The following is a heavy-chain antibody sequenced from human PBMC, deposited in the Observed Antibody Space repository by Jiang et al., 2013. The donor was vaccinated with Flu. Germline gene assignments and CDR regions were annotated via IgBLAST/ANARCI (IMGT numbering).Heavy chain of an antibody. CDR1: GYSFTNYW. V-gene: IGHV5-51*01. D-gene: IGHD3-16*01. Sequence: GAEVKKPGESLKISCKGSGYSFTNYWIGWVRQMPGKGLEWMGIIYPGDSDTRYGPSFQGQVTISADKSTNTAYLQWGSLKASDTAMYYCARLLLGDDKFEKGFDYWGQGTLVTVSS. J-gene: IGHJ4*02. CDR2: IYPGDSDT. CDR3: ARLLLGDDKFEKGFDY.